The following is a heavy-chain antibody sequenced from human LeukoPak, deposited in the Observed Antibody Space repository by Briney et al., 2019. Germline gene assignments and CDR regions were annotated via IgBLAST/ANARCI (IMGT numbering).Heavy chain of an antibody. V-gene: IGHV4-4*07. Sequence: MSSETLSLTCTVSGGSISSYYWSWIRQPAGKGLEWIGRIYTSGSTNYNPSLESRVTMSVDTSKNQFSLKLSSVAAADTAVYYCARASITGATGGYYMDVWGKGTTVTVSS. D-gene: IGHD1-7*01. CDR1: GGSISSYY. CDR2: IYTSGST. CDR3: ARASITGATGGYYMDV. J-gene: IGHJ6*03.